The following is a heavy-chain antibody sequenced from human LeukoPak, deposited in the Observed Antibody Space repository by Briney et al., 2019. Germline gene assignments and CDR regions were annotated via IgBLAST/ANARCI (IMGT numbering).Heavy chain of an antibody. J-gene: IGHJ4*02. CDR2: ISSGGLTI. CDR1: GFTFSTYT. Sequence: GGSLRLSCVASGFTFSTYTFNWVRQAPGKGLEWLSYISSGGLTIFYADSVKGLFTISRDNTKNAIYLDMTNLRAEDTAVYYCARDFDYGDYIDFWGQGTLVAVSS. D-gene: IGHD4/OR15-4a*01. V-gene: IGHV3-48*04. CDR3: ARDFDYGDYIDF.